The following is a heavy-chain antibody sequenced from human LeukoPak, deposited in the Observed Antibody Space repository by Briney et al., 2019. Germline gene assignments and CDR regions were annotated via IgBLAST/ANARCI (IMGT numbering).Heavy chain of an antibody. J-gene: IGHJ5*02. Sequence: SETLSLTCTVSGASISNYYCSWIRQPPGKGLEGIGYIHYTGSTNYNPSLKSRVTISVDPSKNQFSLKLRSVTAADTAVYYCARDWAGYSSGWYGNWFDPWGQGTLVTVSS. V-gene: IGHV4-59*01. D-gene: IGHD6-19*01. CDR3: ARDWAGYSSGWYGNWFDP. CDR1: GASISNYY. CDR2: IHYTGST.